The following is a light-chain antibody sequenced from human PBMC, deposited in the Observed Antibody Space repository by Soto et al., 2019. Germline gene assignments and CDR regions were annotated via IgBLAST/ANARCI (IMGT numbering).Light chain of an antibody. J-gene: IGLJ1*01. V-gene: IGLV2-8*01. CDR1: SSDIGRFNF. CDR2: EVT. Sequence: QSALTQPPSASGSPGQSVTISCTGTSSDIGRFNFVSWYQQHPGKAPKLLIYEVTKRPSGVPDRFSGSKSGNAASLTVSGLQGEDEADYFCNSYTGSRDPYVFGTGTKVTVL. CDR3: NSYTGSRDPYV.